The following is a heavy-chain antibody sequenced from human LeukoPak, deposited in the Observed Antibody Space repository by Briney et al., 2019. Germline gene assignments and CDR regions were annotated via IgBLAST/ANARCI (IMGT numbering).Heavy chain of an antibody. Sequence: GGSLRLSCAASGFTFSSYEMNWVRQAPGKGLEWVSYISSSGSTIYYADSVKGRFTISRDNAKNSLYLQMNSLRAEDTAVYYCAREGLLWFGELSYYFDYWGQGTLSPSPQ. J-gene: IGHJ4*02. D-gene: IGHD3-10*01. CDR1: GFTFSSYE. CDR2: ISSSGSTI. V-gene: IGHV3-48*03. CDR3: AREGLLWFGELSYYFDY.